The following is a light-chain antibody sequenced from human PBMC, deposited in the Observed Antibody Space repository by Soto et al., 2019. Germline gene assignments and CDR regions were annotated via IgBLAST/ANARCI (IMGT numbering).Light chain of an antibody. CDR1: PSVTNY. CDR3: QQHGQWPIT. V-gene: IGKV3D-15*01. Sequence: ERATLSCRASPSVTNYLAWYQQKPGQPPRLLIYGAFNRAAGIPARFSGSGSGTEFTLTISSLQPEDFATYYCQQHGQWPITFGQGTRLEI. J-gene: IGKJ5*01. CDR2: GAF.